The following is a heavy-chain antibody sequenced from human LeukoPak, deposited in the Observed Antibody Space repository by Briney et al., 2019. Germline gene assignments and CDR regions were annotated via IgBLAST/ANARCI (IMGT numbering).Heavy chain of an antibody. CDR2: IYYSGST. D-gene: IGHD2-15*01. CDR1: GGSISSSSYY. Sequence: PSETLSLTCTVSGGSISSSSYYWGWIRQPPGKGLEWIGSIYYSGSTYYNPSLKSRVTISVDTSKNQFSLKLSSVTAADTAVYYCASGHADIVVVVAATPPAYWGQGTLVTVSS. V-gene: IGHV4-39*07. J-gene: IGHJ4*02. CDR3: ASGHADIVVVVAATPPAY.